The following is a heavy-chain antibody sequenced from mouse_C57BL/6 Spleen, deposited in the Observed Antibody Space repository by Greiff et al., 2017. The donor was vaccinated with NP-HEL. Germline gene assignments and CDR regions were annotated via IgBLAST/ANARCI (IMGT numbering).Heavy chain of an antibody. J-gene: IGHJ1*03. D-gene: IGHD1-1*02. CDR3: TRDGGNYWYFDV. CDR2: ISSGGDYI. CDR1: GFTFSSYA. Sequence: EVKLVESGEGLVKPGGSLKLSCAASGFTFSSYAMSWVRQTPEKRLEWVAYISSGGDYIYYADTVKGRFTLSRDNARNNLYLQMSSLKSEDTAMYYCTRDGGNYWYFDVWGTGTTVTVSS. V-gene: IGHV5-9-1*02.